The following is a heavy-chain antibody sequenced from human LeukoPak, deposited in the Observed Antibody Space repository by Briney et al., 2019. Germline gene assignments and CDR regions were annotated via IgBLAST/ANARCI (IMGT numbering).Heavy chain of an antibody. CDR2: IDPSGGST. Sequence: GASVKVSCKASGYTFTRYYMHWVRQAPGQGLEWMGIIDPSGGSTSYAQKFQGRVTMTRDTSTSTVYMDLSSLRSEDTAVYYRARDKSGTTQGDSDYWGQGTLVTVSS. D-gene: IGHD1-1*01. CDR3: ARDKSGTTQGDSDY. J-gene: IGHJ4*02. CDR1: GYTFTRYY. V-gene: IGHV1-46*01.